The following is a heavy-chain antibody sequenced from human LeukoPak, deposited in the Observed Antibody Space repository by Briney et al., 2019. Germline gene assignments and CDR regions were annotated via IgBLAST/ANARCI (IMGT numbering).Heavy chain of an antibody. D-gene: IGHD3-10*01. Sequence: GGSLRLSCAASGFTFSNYIMHWVRQAPGKGLEWVAVISYDGSNKYYADSVKGRFTISRDNSKNTLYLQMNSLRGEDTAVYYCARGSSMVRGVIPRGYCDYWGQGTLVTVSS. J-gene: IGHJ4*02. CDR3: ARGSSMVRGVIPRGYCDY. CDR2: ISYDGSNK. CDR1: GFTFSNYI. V-gene: IGHV3-30-3*01.